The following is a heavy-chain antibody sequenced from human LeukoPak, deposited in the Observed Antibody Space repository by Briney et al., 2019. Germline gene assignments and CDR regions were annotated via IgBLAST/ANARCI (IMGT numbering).Heavy chain of an antibody. CDR2: IYHSGST. CDR1: GGSISSYY. V-gene: IGHV4-59*01. J-gene: IGHJ4*02. D-gene: IGHD3-16*01. Sequence: SETLPPTCTVAGGSISSYYWSWIRQPPGKGLEWIGYIYHSGSTHYNPSLKSRVTISVDTSKNQFSLKLSSVTAADTAVYYCAGSPGDSYYDYWGQGTLVTVSS. CDR3: AGSPGDSYYDY.